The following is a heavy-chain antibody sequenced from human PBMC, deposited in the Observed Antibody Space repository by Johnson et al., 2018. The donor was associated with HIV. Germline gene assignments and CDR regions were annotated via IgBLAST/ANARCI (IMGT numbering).Heavy chain of an antibody. CDR2: IFSVGNK. D-gene: IGHD6-19*01. Sequence: VQLVESGGGLVQSGGSLRLSCAASGITVNTNYMSWVRRAPGKGLEWGSVIFSVGNKYYADSVTVRFTISRDNAKNTLYLQMNSLRPEDTAVYYCAKDFGSGWADAFDMWGQGTMVIVSS. CDR1: GITVNTNY. J-gene: IGHJ3*02. CDR3: AKDFGSGWADAFDM. V-gene: IGHV3-66*02.